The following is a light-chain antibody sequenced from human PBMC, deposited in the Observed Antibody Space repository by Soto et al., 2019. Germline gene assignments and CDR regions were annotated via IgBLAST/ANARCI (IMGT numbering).Light chain of an antibody. CDR2: ADS. Sequence: SYELTQPPSVSVAPGQTAIVTCDGNNIGSNSVHWYQQKPGRAPVLVVYADSDRPSGVPERFSGSNSGNTATLTISRVEAGDEADYYCRVWDSSTDDLYVFGPGTKLTVL. V-gene: IGLV3-21*02. CDR3: RVWDSSTDDLYV. CDR1: NIGSNS. J-gene: IGLJ1*01.